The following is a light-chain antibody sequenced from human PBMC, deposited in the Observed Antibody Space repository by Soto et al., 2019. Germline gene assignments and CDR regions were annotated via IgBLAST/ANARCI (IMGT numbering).Light chain of an antibody. J-gene: IGKJ3*01. CDR3: QQYGSSPGFT. V-gene: IGKV3-20*01. CDR2: GAS. Sequence: EIVLTQSPGTPSLSPGERATLSCRASQSVSSSYLAWYQQKPGQAPRLLIYGASSRATGIPDRFSGSGSGTDFTLTISRLEPEHFAVYYCQQYGSSPGFTFGPGT. CDR1: QSVSSSY.